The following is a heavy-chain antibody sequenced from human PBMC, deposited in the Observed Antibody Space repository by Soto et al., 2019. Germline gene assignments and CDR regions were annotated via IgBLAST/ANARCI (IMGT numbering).Heavy chain of an antibody. D-gene: IGHD3-3*01. CDR1: GVSSSRYA. J-gene: IGHJ4*02. CDR3: VRVPSYDCWGDVDY. Sequence: VLLFESGGGLIQPGGSLRLSCAVSGVSSSRYAMAWVRQAPGKGLAWVSAISGSGGNTYYADSAKGRFNSSRDNSKNTLYRQRNRLCAADTAVYGWVRVPSYDCWGDVDYWCQGILVTVSS. V-gene: IGHV3-23*01. CDR2: ISGSGGNT.